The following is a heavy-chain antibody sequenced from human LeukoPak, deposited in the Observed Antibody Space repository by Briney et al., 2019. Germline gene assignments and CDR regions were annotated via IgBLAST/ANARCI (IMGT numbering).Heavy chain of an antibody. D-gene: IGHD1-26*01. CDR2: VYYSGST. V-gene: IGHV4-39*07. CDR3: ARESSGSYGTNWFDP. J-gene: IGHJ5*02. Sequence: SETLSLTCTVSGVSISSSRYYWGWIRQPPGKGLEWIGSVYYSGSTYYNPSLKSRVTISVDTSKNQFSLKLSSVTVADTAVYYCARESSGSYGTNWFDPWGQGTLVTVSS. CDR1: GVSISSSRYY.